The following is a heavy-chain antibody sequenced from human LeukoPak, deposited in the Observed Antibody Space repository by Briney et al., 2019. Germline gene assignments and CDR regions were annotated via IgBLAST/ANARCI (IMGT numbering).Heavy chain of an antibody. CDR1: GGSINSYY. J-gene: IGHJ4*02. CDR2: IYTSGGT. V-gene: IGHV4-4*07. D-gene: IGHD1-26*01. Sequence: SETLALTCTVSGGSINSYYWSWIRQPAGKGLEWIGRIYTSGGTIYNPSLQSRVTMSVDTSKNQFSLRLSSVTAADTAVYYCARRSPKVYWGQGTLVTVSS. CDR3: ARRSPKVY.